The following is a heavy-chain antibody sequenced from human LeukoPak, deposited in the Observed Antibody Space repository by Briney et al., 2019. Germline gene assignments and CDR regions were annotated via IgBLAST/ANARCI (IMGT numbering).Heavy chain of an antibody. D-gene: IGHD2-2*01. CDR3: ARQGVVVPAAY. CDR1: GGSISSSSYY. J-gene: IGHJ4*02. Sequence: SETLSLTCTVSGGSISSSSYYWGWIRPPPGKGLEWIGSIYYSGSTYYNPSLKSRVTISVDTSKNQFSLKLSSVTAADTAVYYCARQGVVVPAAYWGQGTLVTVSS. CDR2: IYYSGST. V-gene: IGHV4-39*01.